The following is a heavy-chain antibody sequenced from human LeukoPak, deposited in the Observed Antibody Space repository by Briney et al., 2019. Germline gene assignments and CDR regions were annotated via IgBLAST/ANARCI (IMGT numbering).Heavy chain of an antibody. CDR2: IIPIFGTA. Sequence: ASVKVSCKASGGTFSSYAISWVRQAPGQGLEWMGGIIPIFGTANYAQKFQGRVTITAVESTSTAYMELSSLRSEDTAVYYCAIPIVGATRGGAFDIWGQGTMVTVSS. D-gene: IGHD1-26*01. V-gene: IGHV1-69*13. CDR1: GGTFSSYA. CDR3: AIPIVGATRGGAFDI. J-gene: IGHJ3*02.